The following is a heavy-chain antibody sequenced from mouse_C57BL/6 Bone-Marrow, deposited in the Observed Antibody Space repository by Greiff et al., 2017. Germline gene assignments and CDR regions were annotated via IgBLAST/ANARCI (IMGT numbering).Heavy chain of an antibody. V-gene: IGHV1-19*01. Sequence: EVQVVESGPVLVKPGASVKMSCKASGYTFTDYYMNWVKQSHGKSLEWIGVINPYNGGTSYNQKFKGKATLTVDKSSSTAYMELNSLTSEDSAVYYCARGGWLRRRTWFGYWGQGTLVTVSA. CDR3: ARGGWLRRRTWFGY. D-gene: IGHD2-2*01. J-gene: IGHJ3*01. CDR2: INPYNGGT. CDR1: GYTFTDYY.